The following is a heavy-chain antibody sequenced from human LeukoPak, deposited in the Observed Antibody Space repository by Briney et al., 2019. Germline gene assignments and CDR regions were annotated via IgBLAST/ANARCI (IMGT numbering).Heavy chain of an antibody. J-gene: IGHJ4*02. D-gene: IGHD3-10*01. V-gene: IGHV3-23*01. CDR3: AKDGSWMVRGVNLDY. CDR1: GFTFSSYE. Sequence: GGSLRLSCAASGFTFSSYEMNWVRQAPGKGLEWVSAISAGGGSTYYADSVKGRFTISRDNSKNTLYLQMNSLRAEDTAVYYCAKDGSWMVRGVNLDYWGQGTLVTVSS. CDR2: ISAGGGST.